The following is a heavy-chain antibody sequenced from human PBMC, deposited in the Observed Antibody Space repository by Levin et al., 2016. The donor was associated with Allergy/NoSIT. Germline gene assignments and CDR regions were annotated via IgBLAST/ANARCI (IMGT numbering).Heavy chain of an antibody. CDR3: ARDTRVVLRFLEWSTYGMDV. D-gene: IGHD3-3*01. CDR2: INPNSGGT. V-gene: IGHV1-2*02. J-gene: IGHJ6*02. Sequence: WVRQAPGQGLEWMGWINPNSGGTNYAQKFQGRVTMTRDTSISTAYMELSSLRSEDTAVYYCARDTRVVLRFLEWSTYGMDVWGQGTTVTVSS.